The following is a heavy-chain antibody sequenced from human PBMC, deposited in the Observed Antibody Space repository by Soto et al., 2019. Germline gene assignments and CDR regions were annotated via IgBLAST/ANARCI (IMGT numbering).Heavy chain of an antibody. CDR2: IWYDGSSK. CDR3: AKPSYDFWSGYYPPFDG. J-gene: IGHJ4*02. V-gene: IGHV3-33*06. Sequence: QVKLVESGGGVVQPGRSLRLSCAVSGFTFSSYGMHWVRQAPGKGLEWVALIWYDGSSKFYADSLKGRFTISRDNSKNTLSLKMSSLRAEDTAMYYCAKPSYDFWSGYYPPFDGWGQGTLVTVSS. D-gene: IGHD3-3*01. CDR1: GFTFSSYG.